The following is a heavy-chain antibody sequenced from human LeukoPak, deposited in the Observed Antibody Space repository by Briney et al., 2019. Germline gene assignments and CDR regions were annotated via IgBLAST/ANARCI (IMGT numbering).Heavy chain of an antibody. V-gene: IGHV3-21*01. D-gene: IGHD5/OR15-5a*01. CDR1: RFTFSSYS. J-gene: IGHJ4*02. CDR3: TRGRFGVSVNDSPFDY. Sequence: GGSLRLSCAASRFTFSSYSMNWVRQAPGRGLEWVASISTSSSYIYYADSLKGRFTISRDNVQKSLYLQMNSLRVEDTAVYYCTRGRFGVSVNDSPFDYWGQGTLVTVSS. CDR2: ISTSSSYI.